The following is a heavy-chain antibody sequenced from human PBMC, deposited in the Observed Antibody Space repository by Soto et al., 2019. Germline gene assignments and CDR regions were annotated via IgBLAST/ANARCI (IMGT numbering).Heavy chain of an antibody. J-gene: IGHJ4*02. Sequence: SETLSLTCTVSSGSISVTNVFWGWVRQPPGKGLEWIGNIDYSGTAYFSPSLATRVTFHVDTSKNQFSLTLYSVTAADTAVYYCARITGRNLDYWGQGILVTVSS. V-gene: IGHV4-39*01. CDR1: SGSISVTNVF. CDR3: ARITGRNLDY. CDR2: IDYSGTA. D-gene: IGHD1-20*01.